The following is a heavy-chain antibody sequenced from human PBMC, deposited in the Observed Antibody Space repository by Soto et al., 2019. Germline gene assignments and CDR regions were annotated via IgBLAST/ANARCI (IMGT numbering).Heavy chain of an antibody. CDR2: IYYSGST. V-gene: IGHV4-59*01. CDR1: GGSISSYY. J-gene: IGHJ4*02. Sequence: SETLSLTCTVSGGSISSYYWSWIRQPPGKGLEWIGYIYYSGSTNYNPSLKSRVTISVDTSKNQFSLKLSSVTAADTAVYYCAREVGELPPYFDYWGQGTLVTVSS. D-gene: IGHD3-10*01. CDR3: AREVGELPPYFDY.